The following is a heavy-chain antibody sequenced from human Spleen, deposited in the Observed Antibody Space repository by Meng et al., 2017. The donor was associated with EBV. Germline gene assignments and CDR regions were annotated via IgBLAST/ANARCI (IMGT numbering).Heavy chain of an antibody. CDR2: IYWDDDK. J-gene: IGHJ5*02. CDR1: GFSLSTTEEVR. Sequence: QTTMKQSGPSRVKPTQTPPLTCTFSGFSLSTTEEVRVAWIRQPPGKALEWLAGIYWDDDKRYSPSLKSRLTITKDTSKNQVVLTMTNMDPVDTATYYCAHSGLELRTDWFDPWGQGTLVTVSS. D-gene: IGHD1-7*01. CDR3: AHSGLELRTDWFDP. V-gene: IGHV2-5*02.